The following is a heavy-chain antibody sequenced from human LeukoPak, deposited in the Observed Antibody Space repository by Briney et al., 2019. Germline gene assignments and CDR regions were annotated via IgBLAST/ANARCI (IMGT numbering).Heavy chain of an antibody. Sequence: ASVKVSCKASGYTFTSHYMHWVRQAPGQGLEWMASINPSGDNTAYGQKFQGRLTMTRDTSTSTVYMELSSLRSEDTAVYYCATLQSGSYQRGLDYWGQGTLVTVSS. V-gene: IGHV1-46*01. CDR1: GYTFTSHY. J-gene: IGHJ4*02. CDR2: INPSGDNT. CDR3: ATLQSGSYQRGLDY. D-gene: IGHD1-26*01.